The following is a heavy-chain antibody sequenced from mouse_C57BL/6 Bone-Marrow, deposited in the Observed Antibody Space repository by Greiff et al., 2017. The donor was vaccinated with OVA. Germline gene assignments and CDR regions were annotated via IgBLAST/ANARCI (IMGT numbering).Heavy chain of an antibody. D-gene: IGHD3-2*02. J-gene: IGHJ2*01. Sequence: QVQLQQSGAELARPGASVKLSCKASGYTFTSYGISWVKQRTGQGLEWIGEIYPRSGNTYYNEKFKGKATLTADKSSSTAYMELRSLTSEDSAVYFFARDGSRSGSYYFDYWGQGTTLTVSS. CDR1: GYTFTSYG. CDR2: IYPRSGNT. V-gene: IGHV1-81*01. CDR3: ARDGSRSGSYYFDY.